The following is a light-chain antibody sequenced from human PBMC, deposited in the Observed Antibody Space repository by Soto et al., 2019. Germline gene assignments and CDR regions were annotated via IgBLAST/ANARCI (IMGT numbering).Light chain of an antibody. CDR3: QQYDTYRT. Sequence: DIQMTQSPSTLSASLGDRFTFTGRASQSISRWLAWYQQKPGKAPKLLIYDASNLESGVPSRFSGSGSGTEFTLSISSLQPDDFATYYCQQYDTYRTFGQGTKVDIK. CDR1: QSISRW. J-gene: IGKJ1*01. CDR2: DAS. V-gene: IGKV1-5*01.